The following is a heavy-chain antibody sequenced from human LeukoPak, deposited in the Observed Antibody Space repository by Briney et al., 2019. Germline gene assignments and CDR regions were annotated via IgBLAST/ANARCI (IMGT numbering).Heavy chain of an antibody. CDR2: ISSSGSTI. J-gene: IGHJ6*03. V-gene: IGHV3-48*03. CDR1: GFTFSSYE. CDR3: ARDPYSGSYGNYYYYFMDV. D-gene: IGHD1-26*01. Sequence: GGSLRLSCAASGFTFSSYEMNWVRQAPGKGLEWVSYISSSGSTIYYADSVKGRFTISRDNAKNSLYLQMNSLRAEGTAVYYCARDPYSGSYGNYYYYFMDVWGKGTTVTISS.